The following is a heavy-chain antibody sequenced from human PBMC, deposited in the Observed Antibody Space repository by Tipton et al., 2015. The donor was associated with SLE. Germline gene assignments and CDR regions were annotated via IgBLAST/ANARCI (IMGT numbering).Heavy chain of an antibody. Sequence: LRLSCAVSGFSISSGYYWGCIRQPPGKGLEWIGTIYHSGSTYYNPSLKSRVTISVDTSKNQFSLQLSSVTAADTAVYYCARVEMATIKDWGQGTLVTVSS. V-gene: IGHV4-38-2*01. CDR1: GFSISSGYY. CDR2: IYHSGST. J-gene: IGHJ4*02. CDR3: ARVEMATIKD. D-gene: IGHD5-24*01.